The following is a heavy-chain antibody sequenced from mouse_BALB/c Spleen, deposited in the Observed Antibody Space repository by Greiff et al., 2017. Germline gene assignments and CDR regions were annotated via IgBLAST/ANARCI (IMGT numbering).Heavy chain of an antibody. Sequence: VQLQQPGAELVMPGASVKMSCKASGYTFTDYWMHWVKQRPGQGLEWIGAIDTSDSYTSYNQKFKGKATLTVDESSSTAYMQLSSLTSEDSAVYYCARDKGQRAMDYWGQGTSVTVSS. D-gene: IGHD3-3*01. CDR1: GYTFTDYW. CDR2: IDTSDSYT. J-gene: IGHJ4*01. CDR3: ARDKGQRAMDY. V-gene: IGHV1-69*01.